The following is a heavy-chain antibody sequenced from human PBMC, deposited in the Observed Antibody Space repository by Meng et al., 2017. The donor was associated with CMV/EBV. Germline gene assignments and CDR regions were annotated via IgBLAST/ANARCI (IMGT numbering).Heavy chain of an antibody. V-gene: IGHV3-48*04. J-gene: IGHJ3*02. Sequence: GGSLRLSCAASGFTFSSYSMNWVRQAPGKGLERVSYISSSSSTIYYADSVKGRFTISRDNAKNSLYLQMNSLRAEDTAVYYCASRAYCGGDCFDAFDIWGQGTMVTVSS. CDR3: ASRAYCGGDCFDAFDI. D-gene: IGHD2-21*01. CDR2: ISSSSSTI. CDR1: GFTFSSYS.